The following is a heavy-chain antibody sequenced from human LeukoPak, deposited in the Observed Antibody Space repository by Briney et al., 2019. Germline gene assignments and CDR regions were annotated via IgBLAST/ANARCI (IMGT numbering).Heavy chain of an antibody. V-gene: IGHV3-21*01. CDR2: ISSSSSYI. CDR3: ARDGYYYDSSGSDDFDY. D-gene: IGHD3-22*01. J-gene: IGHJ4*02. Sequence: GGSLRLSCAASGFTFSSYSMNWVRQAPGKGLEWVSSISSSSSYIYYADSVKGRFTISRDNAKNSLYLQMNSLRAEDTAVYYCARDGYYYDSSGSDDFDYWGQGTLVTVSS. CDR1: GFTFSSYS.